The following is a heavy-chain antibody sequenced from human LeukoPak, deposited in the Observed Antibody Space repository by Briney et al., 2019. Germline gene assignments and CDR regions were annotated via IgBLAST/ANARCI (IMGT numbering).Heavy chain of an antibody. CDR1: GGTFSSYA. CDR3: AACSIALSLYFDY. J-gene: IGHJ4*02. V-gene: IGHV1-69*01. Sequence: GSSVKVSCKASGGTFSSYAISWVRQAPGQGLEWMGGIIPIFGTANYAQKFQGRVTITADESTSTTYMELSSLRSEDTAVYYCAACSIALSLYFDYWAREPWSPSPQ. CDR2: IIPIFGTA. D-gene: IGHD2-21*01.